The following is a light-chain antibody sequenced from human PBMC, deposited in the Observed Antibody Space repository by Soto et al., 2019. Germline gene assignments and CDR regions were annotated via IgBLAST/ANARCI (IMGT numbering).Light chain of an antibody. Sequence: EIVLTQSPAILSLSPGERATFSCRASQSVSRNLDWYQHKPGQTPRLLIYDASNRATDIPVRFSGSGSGTDFTLTISSLEPEDFAVYYCQQRSNGLSFGPGTKVDIK. CDR2: DAS. V-gene: IGKV3-11*01. CDR1: QSVSRN. CDR3: QQRSNGLS. J-gene: IGKJ3*01.